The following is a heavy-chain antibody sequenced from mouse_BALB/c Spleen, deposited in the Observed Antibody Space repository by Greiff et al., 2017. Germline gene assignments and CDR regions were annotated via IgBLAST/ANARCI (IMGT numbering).Heavy chain of an antibody. V-gene: IGHV5-6-5*01. Sequence: EVQGVESGGGLVKPGGSLKLSCAASGFTFSSYAMSWVRQTPEKRLEWVASISSGGSTYYPDSVKGRFTISRDNARNILYLQMSSLRSEDTAMYYCAREVYDYDGGTWFAYWGQGTLVTVSA. D-gene: IGHD2-4*01. J-gene: IGHJ3*01. CDR2: ISSGGST. CDR3: AREVYDYDGGTWFAY. CDR1: GFTFSSYA.